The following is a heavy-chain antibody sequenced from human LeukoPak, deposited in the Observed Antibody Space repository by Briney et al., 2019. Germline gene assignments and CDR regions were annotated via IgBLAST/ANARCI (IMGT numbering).Heavy chain of an antibody. Sequence: SETLSLTCTVSGGSISNFYWSWIRQPAGKRLEWIGRIYTSGITNYNPSLESRLTMSLDTSKNQISLRLSSVTAADTAVYYCARKDGDFWGQGTLVTVSS. CDR2: IYTSGIT. V-gene: IGHV4-4*07. CDR1: GGSISNFY. J-gene: IGHJ4*02. CDR3: ARKDGDF.